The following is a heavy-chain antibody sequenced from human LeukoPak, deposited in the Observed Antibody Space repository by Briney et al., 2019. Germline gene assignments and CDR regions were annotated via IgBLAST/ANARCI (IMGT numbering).Heavy chain of an antibody. V-gene: IGHV4-31*03. CDR2: LHPTGST. J-gene: IGHJ4*02. CDR1: GASISTGYYY. CDR3: VRDRGDYSGDPGYFEY. D-gene: IGHD4-23*01. Sequence: PSETLSLTCTVSGASISTGYYYWTWIRHHPGKGLEWIGCLHPTGSTYYNPSLKSRLSISVGTSKNQFSLRLSSVTVADTAVYYCVRDRGDYSGDPGYFEYWGQGILVTVSS.